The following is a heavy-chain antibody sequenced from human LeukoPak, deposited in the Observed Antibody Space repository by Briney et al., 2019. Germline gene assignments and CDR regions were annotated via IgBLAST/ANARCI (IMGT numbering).Heavy chain of an antibody. J-gene: IGHJ2*01. Sequence: SETLSLTCTVSGASVSSFYWSWIRQPAGEGLEWIGGISTSGSTNYNPSLKSRVTMSVDTSKNQFYLKLRSVTAADTAVYYCARGDNDSSGYPYWYFDLWGRGTLVTVSS. CDR2: ISTSGST. D-gene: IGHD3-22*01. V-gene: IGHV4-4*07. CDR3: ARGDNDSSGYPYWYFDL. CDR1: GASVSSFY.